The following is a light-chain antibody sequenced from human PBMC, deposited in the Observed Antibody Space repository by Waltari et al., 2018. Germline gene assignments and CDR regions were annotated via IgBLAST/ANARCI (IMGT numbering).Light chain of an antibody. J-gene: IGKJ2*01. CDR3: MVYSLQWPPYT. CDR1: PTLVYSDGNTY. Sequence: DVVMTQSPLSLPVTLGQPASISCTSRPTLVYSDGNTYLNWFQQRPGNSPRRLIYKVSNRDSGVPDRFSGRGSGTDFTLKISSVEAEDVGFYYCMVYSLQWPPYTFGQGTKLEIK. V-gene: IGKV2-30*01. CDR2: KVS.